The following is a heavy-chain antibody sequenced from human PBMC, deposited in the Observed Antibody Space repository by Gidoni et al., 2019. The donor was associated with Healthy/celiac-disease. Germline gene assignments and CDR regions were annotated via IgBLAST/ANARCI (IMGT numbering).Heavy chain of an antibody. Sequence: QVQLVQSGAEVKKPGSSVKVSCKASGGPFSSYAISWLRQAPGQGLEWMGGIIPIFGTANYAQKFQGRVTITADESTSTAYMELSSLRSEDTAVYYCATRGYCSGGSCYSFNYWGQGTLVTVSS. J-gene: IGHJ4*02. CDR3: ATRGYCSGGSCYSFNY. V-gene: IGHV1-69*01. CDR1: GGPFSSYA. CDR2: IIPIFGTA. D-gene: IGHD2-15*01.